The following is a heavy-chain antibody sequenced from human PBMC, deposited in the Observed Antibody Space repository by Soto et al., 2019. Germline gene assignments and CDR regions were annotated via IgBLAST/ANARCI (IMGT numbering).Heavy chain of an antibody. CDR3: ARRTWGMDV. CDR2: IFHSGNT. D-gene: IGHD2-8*01. Sequence: QVQLQESGPGLVKPSGTLSLTCAVSSGSIGTTNWWSWVRQTPGKGLEWIGEIFHSGNTYYNPSRASRVTISVDTSKNQFSLNLRSLTAAATAVYYCARRTWGMDVWGQGTTVTVSS. J-gene: IGHJ6*02. V-gene: IGHV4-4*02. CDR1: SGSIGTTNW.